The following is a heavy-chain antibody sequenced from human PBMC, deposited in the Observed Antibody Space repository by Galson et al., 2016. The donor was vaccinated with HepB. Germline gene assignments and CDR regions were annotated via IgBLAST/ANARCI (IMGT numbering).Heavy chain of an antibody. CDR2: ISYDGSNK. D-gene: IGHD2-2*01. V-gene: IGHV3-30*18. CDR3: AKDGRIYCSSASCHDHFHY. J-gene: IGHJ4*02. CDR1: GFTFITYA. Sequence: SLRLSCAASGFTFITYAVSWVRQAPGKGLEWVAFISYDGSNKKYADSVKGRFTISRDNSKKTLYLQMNSLRAEDTAVYYCAKDGRIYCSSASCHDHFHYWGQGTLVTVSS.